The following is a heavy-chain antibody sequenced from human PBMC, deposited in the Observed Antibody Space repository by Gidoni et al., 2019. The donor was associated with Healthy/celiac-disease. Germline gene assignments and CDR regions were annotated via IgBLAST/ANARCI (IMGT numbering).Heavy chain of an antibody. D-gene: IGHD3-10*01. V-gene: IGHV3-30*18. CDR3: AKDQGLLWFGELYFS. Sequence: QVQLVESGGGVVQPGRSLRLSCAASGLTFSSYGMHGVRQAPGKGLEWVAVISYDGSNKYYADSVKVRFTISRDNSKNTLYLQMNSLRAEDTAVYYCAKDQGLLWFGELYFSWGQGTLVTVSS. J-gene: IGHJ4*02. CDR1: GLTFSSYG. CDR2: ISYDGSNK.